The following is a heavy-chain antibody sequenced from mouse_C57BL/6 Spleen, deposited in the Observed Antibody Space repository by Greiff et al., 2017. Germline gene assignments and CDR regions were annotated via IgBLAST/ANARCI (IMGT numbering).Heavy chain of an antibody. CDR3: ARRFPDYYGSSSYWYFDV. CDR1: GYTFTDYN. CDR2: INPNNGGT. V-gene: IGHV1-22*01. D-gene: IGHD1-1*01. J-gene: IGHJ1*03. Sequence: EVQLQQSGPELVKPGASVKMSCKASGYTFTDYNMHWVKQSHGKSLEWIGYINPNNGGTSYNQKFKGKTTLTENKSSSTAYMELRSLTSEDSAVYYCARRFPDYYGSSSYWYFDVWGTGTTVTVSS.